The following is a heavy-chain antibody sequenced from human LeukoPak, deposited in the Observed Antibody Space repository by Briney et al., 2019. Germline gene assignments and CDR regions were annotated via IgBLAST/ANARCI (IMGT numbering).Heavy chain of an antibody. J-gene: IGHJ4*02. CDR2: IYPGDSDT. V-gene: IGHV5-51*01. CDR3: ARRFGVFVVFDY. Sequence: GESLEISFKGSGYRFTSYWIGWGRPGPGKGVGGMGIIYPGDSDTRYCPSFQGQVTISADKSISTAYLQWSSLKASDTAMYYCARRFGVFVVFDYWGQGTLVTVSS. D-gene: IGHD3-3*01. CDR1: GYRFTSYW.